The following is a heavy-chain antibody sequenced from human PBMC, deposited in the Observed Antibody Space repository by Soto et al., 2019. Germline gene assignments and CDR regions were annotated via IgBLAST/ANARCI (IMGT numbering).Heavy chain of an antibody. CDR2: MTPSGSSS. Sequence: QVQLVESGGDLVKPGGSLRLSCAASGFTFSDHYMSWIRQAPGKGLELISYMTPSGSSSSYADSVKGRFTISRDNGENSLYLQTDSLGGDDTAVYYGARELIGNTLAFDLWGQGTMVTVSS. J-gene: IGHJ3*01. CDR1: GFTFSDHY. V-gene: IGHV3-11*01. CDR3: ARELIGNTLAFDL. D-gene: IGHD2-21*01.